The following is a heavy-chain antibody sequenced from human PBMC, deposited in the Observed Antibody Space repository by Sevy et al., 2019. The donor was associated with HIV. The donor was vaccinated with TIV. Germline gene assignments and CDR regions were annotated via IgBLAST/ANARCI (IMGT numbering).Heavy chain of an antibody. D-gene: IGHD1-26*01. V-gene: IGHV1-69*13. J-gene: IGHJ6*02. CDR3: ATEGATGNIYYGMDV. CDR1: GGTFSSYA. Sequence: ASVKVSCKASGGTFSSYAISWVRQAPGQGLEWMGGIIPIFGTANYAQKFQGRVTITADESTSTAYMELSSLRSEDTAVYYCATEGATGNIYYGMDVWGQGTTVTVSS. CDR2: IIPIFGTA.